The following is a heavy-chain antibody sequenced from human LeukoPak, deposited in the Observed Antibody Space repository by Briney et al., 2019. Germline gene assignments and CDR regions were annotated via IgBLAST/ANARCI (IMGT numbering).Heavy chain of an antibody. V-gene: IGHV3-64*01. J-gene: IGHJ1*01. Sequence: GGPLRLSCAASGFTFRSYGTHWVRQAPGKGLEYVSSISSNGGRTYYANSVKGRFTISRDNSRNTLYLQMGSLRAEDMAVYYCATYYYDSRGFHFHHWGQGTLVTVSS. CDR2: ISSNGGRT. CDR1: GFTFRSYG. CDR3: ATYYYDSRGFHFHH. D-gene: IGHD3-22*01.